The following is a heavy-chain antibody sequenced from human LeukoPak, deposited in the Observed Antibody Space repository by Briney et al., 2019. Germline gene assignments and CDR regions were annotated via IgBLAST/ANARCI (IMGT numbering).Heavy chain of an antibody. CDR3: ARGLVIVVVLYYFDY. D-gene: IGHD3-22*01. V-gene: IGHV4-34*01. J-gene: IGHJ4*02. Sequence: SETLSLTCAVYGGSFSGYYWSWIRQPPGKGLEWIGEINHSGSTNYNPSLKSRVTISVDTSKNQFSLKLSSVTAADTAVYYCARGLVIVVVLYYFDYWGQGTLVTVSS. CDR2: INHSGST. CDR1: GGSFSGYY.